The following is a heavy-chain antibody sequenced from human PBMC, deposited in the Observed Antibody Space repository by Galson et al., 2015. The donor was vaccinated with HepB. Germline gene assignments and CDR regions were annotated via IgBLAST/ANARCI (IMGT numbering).Heavy chain of an antibody. CDR3: ARSLFTNYSGSGTYFVF. V-gene: IGHV3-48*01. J-gene: IGHJ4*02. D-gene: IGHD3-10*01. CDR2: ISGSTSIT. CDR1: GFTPNMYS. Sequence: SLRLSCAVSGFTPNMYSMNWVRQAPGKGLEWVSYISGSTSITYYADSVKGRFTISRDIAENSMSLRMNSLRVEDTAVYFCARSLFTNYSGSGTYFVFWGQGILVTVSS.